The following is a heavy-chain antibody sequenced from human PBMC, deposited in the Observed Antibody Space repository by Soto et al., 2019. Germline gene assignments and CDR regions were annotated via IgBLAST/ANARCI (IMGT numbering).Heavy chain of an antibody. CDR2: ISSSSGFV. D-gene: IGHD6-13*01. CDR1: GFTFSLYT. J-gene: IGHJ4*02. Sequence: EVQLVESGGGLVKPGGSLRLACAASGFTFSLYTMTWVRQAPGNGLEWVSSISSSSGFVHYADSMKARFTISRDNSKNSLYLQVNSVRVDDTAVYYCARGDGTGLFSSGWSPRYGGQVTLAAVAS. CDR3: ARGDGTGLFSSGWSPRY. V-gene: IGHV3-21*06.